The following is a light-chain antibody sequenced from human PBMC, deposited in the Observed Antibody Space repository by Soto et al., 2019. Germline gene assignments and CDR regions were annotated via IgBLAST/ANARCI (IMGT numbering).Light chain of an antibody. J-gene: IGKJ1*01. CDR1: QTISSW. CDR3: QQYSTYPPRT. CDR2: KAS. Sequence: DSQLTQAVSTRSGSVVNRVTISRGGSQTISSWLAWYQQKPGKAPKLLIYKASTLKSGVPSRFSGSGSGTDFTLTISRLQPADFATYYCQQYSTYPPRTFGQGTKVDIK. V-gene: IGKV1-5*03.